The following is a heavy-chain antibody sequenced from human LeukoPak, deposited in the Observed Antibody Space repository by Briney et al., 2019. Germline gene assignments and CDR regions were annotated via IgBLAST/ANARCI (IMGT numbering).Heavy chain of an antibody. Sequence: SETLSLTCTVSGGSISSYYWSWLRQPPGKGLEWIGYIYYSGSTNYNPSLKSRVTISVDTSKNQFSLKLSSVTAADTAVYYCARAKRGYSYGSIYCMDVWGKGTTVTVSS. CDR2: IYYSGST. V-gene: IGHV4-59*01. D-gene: IGHD5-18*01. CDR1: GGSISSYY. J-gene: IGHJ6*03. CDR3: ARAKRGYSYGSIYCMDV.